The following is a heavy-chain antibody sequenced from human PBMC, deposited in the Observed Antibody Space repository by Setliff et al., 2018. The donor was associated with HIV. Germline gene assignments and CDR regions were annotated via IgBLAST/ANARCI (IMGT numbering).Heavy chain of an antibody. J-gene: IGHJ5*02. V-gene: IGHV4-39*01. D-gene: IGHD5-18*01. CDR2: ISYSGAT. CDR1: GGSIIMNNYY. Sequence: TSETLSLTCIVSGGSIIMNNYYWAWIRQVPGRGLEWIGSISYSGATYYNPSLRSRVSISVDTSRNQFSLRLTSVTAADTSVYYCARDSTMIREGTDPWGQGTLVTVSS. CDR3: ARDSTMIREGTDP.